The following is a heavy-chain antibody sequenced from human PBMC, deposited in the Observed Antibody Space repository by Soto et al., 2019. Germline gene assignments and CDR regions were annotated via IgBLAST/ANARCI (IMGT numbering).Heavy chain of an antibody. CDR2: IKSKTDGGIT. CDR3: TTLIVVVVAATDY. CDR1: GFTFSNAW. V-gene: IGHV3-15*07. J-gene: IGHJ4*02. D-gene: IGHD2-15*01. Sequence: EVQLVESGGGLVKPGGSLRLSCAASGFTFSNAWMNWVRQAPGKGLEWVGRIKSKTDGGITDYAAPVKGRFTISRDDSKNTLYLQMNSLKTEDTAVYYCTTLIVVVVAATDYWGQGTLVTVSS.